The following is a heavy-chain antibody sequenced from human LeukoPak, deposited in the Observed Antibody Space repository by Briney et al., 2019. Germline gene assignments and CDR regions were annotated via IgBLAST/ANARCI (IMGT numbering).Heavy chain of an antibody. CDR1: GLTLSDYA. CDR2: ITSGFTP. D-gene: IGHD2-15*01. Sequence: GGSLSLSCAASGLTLSDYAMSWFRQAPGKGLEWVSGITSGFTPHYADSVKGRFTISRDNSKNMFHLQLNSLRAEDTAVYYCAKDYSDSRVADVFFEYWGQGTLVTVSS. CDR3: AKDYSDSRVADVFFEY. V-gene: IGHV3-23*01. J-gene: IGHJ4*02.